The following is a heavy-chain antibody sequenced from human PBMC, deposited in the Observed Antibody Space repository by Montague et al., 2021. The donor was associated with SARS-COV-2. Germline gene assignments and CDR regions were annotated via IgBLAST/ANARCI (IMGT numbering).Heavy chain of an antibody. CDR2: IYNSGST. V-gene: IGHV4-4*07. CDR1: GGSISGYY. Sequence: SETLSLTYTVSGGSISGYYWSWFRQSAGKGLEWIGRIYNSGSTSYNPSLKSRVAISVDTSKNQFSLKLSSVTAADTAVYYCARIWYSSGYQGIYYFDYWGQGTLVTVSS. CDR3: ARIWYSSGYQGIYYFDY. D-gene: IGHD3-22*01. J-gene: IGHJ4*02.